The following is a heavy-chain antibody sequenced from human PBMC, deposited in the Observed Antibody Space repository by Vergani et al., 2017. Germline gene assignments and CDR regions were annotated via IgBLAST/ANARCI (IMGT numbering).Heavy chain of an antibody. CDR1: GFTFSSYA. J-gene: IGHJ4*02. V-gene: IGHV3-23*04. CDR3: AKQPYYYDSSGYYN. CDR2: ISGSGGST. D-gene: IGHD3-22*01. Sequence: VQLVESGGGVVQPGRSLRLSCAASGFTFSSYAMSWVRQAPGKGLEWVSAISGSGGSTYYADSVKGRFTITRDNSKNTLYLQMNSLRAEDTAVYYCAKQPYYYDSSGYYNWGQGTLVTVSS.